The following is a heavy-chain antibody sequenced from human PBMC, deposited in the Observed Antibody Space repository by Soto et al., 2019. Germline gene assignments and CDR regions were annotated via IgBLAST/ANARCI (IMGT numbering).Heavy chain of an antibody. V-gene: IGHV1-2*02. CDR1: GYTFTGYY. CDR3: AREILMARLLQFYDY. J-gene: IGHJ4*02. D-gene: IGHD2-21*02. CDR2: INPNSGGT. Sequence: QVQLVQSGAEVKKPGASVKVSCKASGYTFTGYYMHWVRQAPGQGLEWMGWINPNSGGTNYAQKFEGRVTMTRDTSISTAYMELSRLRSDDTAVYYCAREILMARLLQFYDYWGQGTLVTVSS.